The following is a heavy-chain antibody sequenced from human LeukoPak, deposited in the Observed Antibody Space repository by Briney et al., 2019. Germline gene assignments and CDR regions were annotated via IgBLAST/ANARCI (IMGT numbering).Heavy chain of an antibody. Sequence: GASVKVSCKVSGYTLTELSMHWVRQAPGKGLEWMGGFDPEVGETIYAQKFQGRVTMTEDTSTDTAYMELSSLRSEDTAVYYCATLTVTTQGGELNYYYGMDVWGQGTTVTVSS. D-gene: IGHD4-17*01. V-gene: IGHV1-24*01. CDR3: ATLTVTTQGGELNYYYGMDV. CDR2: FDPEVGET. J-gene: IGHJ6*02. CDR1: GYTLTELS.